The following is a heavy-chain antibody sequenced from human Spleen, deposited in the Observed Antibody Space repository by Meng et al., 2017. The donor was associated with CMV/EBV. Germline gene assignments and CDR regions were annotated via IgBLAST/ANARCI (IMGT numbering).Heavy chain of an antibody. CDR1: GFTFSSYA. J-gene: IGHJ3*01. CDR3: AKSSVRDGFDLDAFDV. D-gene: IGHD5-24*01. V-gene: IGHV3-33*08. Sequence: GESLKISCAASGFTFSSYAMHWVRQAPGKGLEWVAVIWYDGNNKYYADSVKGRFTISREFSKRTVYLQMNSLRAEDTAVYYCAKSSVRDGFDLDAFDVWGQGTMVTVSS. CDR2: IWYDGNNK.